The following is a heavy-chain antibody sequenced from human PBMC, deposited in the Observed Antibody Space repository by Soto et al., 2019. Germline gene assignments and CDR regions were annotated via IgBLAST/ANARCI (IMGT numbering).Heavy chain of an antibody. CDR1: GFTFSSYG. CDR2: IWYDGSNK. V-gene: IGHV3-33*01. D-gene: IGHD6-19*01. J-gene: IGHJ4*02. Sequence: GGSLRLSCAASGFTFSSYGMHWVRQAPGKGLEWVAVIWYDGSNKYYADSVKGRFTISRDNSKNTLYLQMNSLRAEDTAVYYCARESFGSGSSGWLDYWGQGTLVTVSS. CDR3: ARESFGSGSSGWLDY.